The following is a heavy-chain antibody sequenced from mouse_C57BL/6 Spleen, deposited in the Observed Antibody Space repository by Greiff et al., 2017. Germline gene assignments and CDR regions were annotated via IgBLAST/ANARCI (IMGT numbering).Heavy chain of an antibody. J-gene: IGHJ2*01. CDR3: ARRYYGSSYFDC. D-gene: IGHD1-1*01. Sequence: QVQLQQPGAELVKPGASVKMSCKASGYTFTSYWITWVKQRPGQGLEWIGDIYPGSGSTNYNEKFKSKATLTVDTSSSTAYMQLSSLTSEDSAVYYCARRYYGSSYFDCWGHGSTLTVSS. V-gene: IGHV1-55*01. CDR2: IYPGSGST. CDR1: GYTFTSYW.